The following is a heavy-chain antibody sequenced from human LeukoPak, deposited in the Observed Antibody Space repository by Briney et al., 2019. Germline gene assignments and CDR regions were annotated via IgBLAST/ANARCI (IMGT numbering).Heavy chain of an antibody. D-gene: IGHD1-1*01. CDR1: GFIFSSYA. J-gene: IGHJ4*02. V-gene: IGHV3-23*01. Sequence: GGSLRLSCAASGFIFSSYAMNWVRQAPGKGLEWVAVISGGGSTTIYADSVKGRFTISRDDSKKTLYLQMNSLRAEDTAVYYCAKATGTFYYFDYWGQGTLVTVSS. CDR2: ISGGGSTT. CDR3: AKATGTFYYFDY.